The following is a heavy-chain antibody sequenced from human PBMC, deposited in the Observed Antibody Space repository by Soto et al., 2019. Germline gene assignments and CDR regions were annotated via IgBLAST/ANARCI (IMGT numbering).Heavy chain of an antibody. CDR3: ARHDAWLRSYYFDY. D-gene: IGHD5-12*01. CDR2: IYYNGNT. J-gene: IGHJ4*02. CDR1: GGSISNNHFY. Sequence: QLQLRESGPGLVKPSETLSLTCTVSGGSISNNHFYWAWIRQPPGEGLEWIGSIYYNGNTYYNPSLNSRVTISVDTSKNHFSLKLSSVTAADTAVYYCARHDAWLRSYYFDYWGQGTLVAVSS. V-gene: IGHV4-39*01.